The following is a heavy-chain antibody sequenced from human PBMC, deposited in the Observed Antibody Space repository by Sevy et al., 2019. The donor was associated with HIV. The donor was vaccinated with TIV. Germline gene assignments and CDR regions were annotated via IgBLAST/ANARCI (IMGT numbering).Heavy chain of an antibody. Sequence: GGSLRLSCAASGFTFSSYAMSWVRQAPGKGLEWVSAISGSGGSTYYADSVKGRFTISRDNSKNTLYLQMNSLRAEDTAVDYCAITPGYSSGWYSPNSDFDYWGQGTLVTVSS. J-gene: IGHJ4*02. CDR2: ISGSGGST. CDR1: GFTFSSYA. CDR3: AITPGYSSGWYSPNSDFDY. D-gene: IGHD6-19*01. V-gene: IGHV3-23*01.